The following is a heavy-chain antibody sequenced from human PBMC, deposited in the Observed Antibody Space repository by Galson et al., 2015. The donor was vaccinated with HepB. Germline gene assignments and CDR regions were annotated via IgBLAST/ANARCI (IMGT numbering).Heavy chain of an antibody. CDR2: IIPIFGTA. J-gene: IGHJ3*02. Sequence: SVKVSCKASGGTFSNYAISWVRQAPGQGLEWMVGIIPIFGTANYAQKFQGRVTITADESTSTAYMELSSLRSEDTAVYYCARADSSGSDAFDIWGQGTMVTVSS. V-gene: IGHV1-69*13. CDR1: GGTFSNYA. CDR3: ARADSSGSDAFDI. D-gene: IGHD3-22*01.